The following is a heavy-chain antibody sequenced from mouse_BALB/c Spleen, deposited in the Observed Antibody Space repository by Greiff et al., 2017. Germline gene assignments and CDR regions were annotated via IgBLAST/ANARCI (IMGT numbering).Heavy chain of an antibody. CDR3: ARFITKEYAMDY. V-gene: IGHV1S81*02. CDR2: INPSNGRT. J-gene: IGHJ4*01. D-gene: IGHD1-2*01. CDR1: GYTFTSYW. Sequence: QVQLQQSGAELVKPGASVKLSCKASGYTFTSYWMHWVKQRPGQGLEWIGEINPSNGRTNYNEKFKSKATLTVDKSSSTAYMQLSSLTSEDSAVYYCARFITKEYAMDYWGQGTSVTVSS.